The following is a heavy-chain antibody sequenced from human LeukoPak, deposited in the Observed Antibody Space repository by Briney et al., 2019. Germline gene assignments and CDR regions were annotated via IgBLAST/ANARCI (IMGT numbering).Heavy chain of an antibody. D-gene: IGHD3-22*01. V-gene: IGHV4-30-2*01. CDR3: ARDNLRSGFNI. CDR2: IYHSGST. Sequence: SQTLSLTCAVSGGSVSSGGYSWSWIRQPPGTGLEWIGYIYHSGSTYYNPSLKSRVTISVDRSKNQFSLKLSSVTAADTAVYYCARDNLRSGFNIWGQGTMVTVSS. J-gene: IGHJ3*02. CDR1: GGSVSSGGYS.